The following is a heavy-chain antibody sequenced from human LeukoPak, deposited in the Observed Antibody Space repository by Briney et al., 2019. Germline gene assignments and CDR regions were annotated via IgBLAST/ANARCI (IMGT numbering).Heavy chain of an antibody. V-gene: IGHV4-61*02. J-gene: IGHJ4*02. CDR1: GGSISSGSYY. D-gene: IGHD4-17*01. Sequence: PSETLSLTCTVSGGSISSGSYYWSWIRQPAGKGLEWIGRIYTSGSTNYNPSLKSRVTISADTSKNQFSLKLSSVTAADTAVYYCAREKDDYGDYVDYWGQGTLVTVSS. CDR3: AREKDDYGDYVDY. CDR2: IYTSGST.